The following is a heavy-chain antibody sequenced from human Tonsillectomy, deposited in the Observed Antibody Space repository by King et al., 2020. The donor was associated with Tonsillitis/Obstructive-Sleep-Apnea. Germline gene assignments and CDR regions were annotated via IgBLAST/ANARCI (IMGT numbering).Heavy chain of an antibody. V-gene: IGHV3-23*04. CDR3: AKADTYYDYWSGAGGYYGMDV. CDR2: ISGSGGST. D-gene: IGHD3-3*01. J-gene: IGHJ6*02. CDR1: GFTFSRYA. Sequence: VQLVESGGGLVQPGGSLRLSCAASGFTFSRYAMSWVRQAPGKGLEWGSAISGSGGSTYYADSVKGRFTISRDNSKNTLYLPMNSLRAADTAVYYCAKADTYYDYWSGAGGYYGMDVWGQGTTVTVSS.